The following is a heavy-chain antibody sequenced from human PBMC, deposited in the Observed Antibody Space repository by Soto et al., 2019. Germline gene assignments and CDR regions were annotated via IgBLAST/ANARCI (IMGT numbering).Heavy chain of an antibody. CDR3: ARCIQGDYYYGMDV. D-gene: IGHD5-18*01. V-gene: IGHV1-18*04. Sequence: GASVKVSCKASGYTFTGYYMHWVRQAPGQGLEWMGRINADYGNTQYAQKFRGRVTMTTDTSTTTVYMELTNLRSDDTAVYYCARCIQGDYYYGMDVWGQGTTVTVSS. J-gene: IGHJ6*02. CDR1: GYTFTGYY. CDR2: INADYGNT.